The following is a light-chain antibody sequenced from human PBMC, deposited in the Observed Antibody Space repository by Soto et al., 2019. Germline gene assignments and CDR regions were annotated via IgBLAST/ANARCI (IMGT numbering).Light chain of an antibody. J-gene: IGKJ4*01. CDR3: QKYGSFGLT. V-gene: IGKV3-20*01. CDR2: GAS. CDR1: QSVSSSY. Sequence: ESVLTQSPGTLSLSPGERATLSCRASQSVSSSYLAWYQQKPGQAPRLLIYGASSRATGIPDRFSGSGSGTDFTLTISRLEPEDFAVYYWQKYGSFGLTFGGGTKVEIK.